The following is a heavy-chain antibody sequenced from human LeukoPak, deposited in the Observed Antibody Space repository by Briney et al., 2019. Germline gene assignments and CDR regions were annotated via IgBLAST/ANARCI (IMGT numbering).Heavy chain of an antibody. CDR2: IYFRGST. J-gene: IGHJ3*02. Sequence: SETLSLTCTVSGGSISSGSDYWSWIRQPAGKGLEWIGRIYFRGSTNYNPSLKSRVTISVDTSKNQFSLKLSSVTAADTAVYYCARLLYSSGWYDAFDIWGQGTMVTVSS. CDR1: GGSISSGSDY. D-gene: IGHD6-19*01. CDR3: ARLLYSSGWYDAFDI. V-gene: IGHV4-61*02.